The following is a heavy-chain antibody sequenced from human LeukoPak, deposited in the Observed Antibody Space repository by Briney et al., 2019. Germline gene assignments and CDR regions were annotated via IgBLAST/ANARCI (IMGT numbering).Heavy chain of an antibody. CDR1: GYTFTGYY. V-gene: IGHV1-2*02. D-gene: IGHD3-22*01. J-gene: IGHJ4*02. Sequence: GASVKVSCKASGYTFTGYYMHWVRQAPGQGLEWMGWINPNSGGTNYAQKFRGRVTMTRDTSISTAYMELSRLRSDDTAVYYCARAMRYYDSSGYYFSNAPTDYWGQGTLVTVSS. CDR3: ARAMRYYDSSGYYFSNAPTDY. CDR2: INPNSGGT.